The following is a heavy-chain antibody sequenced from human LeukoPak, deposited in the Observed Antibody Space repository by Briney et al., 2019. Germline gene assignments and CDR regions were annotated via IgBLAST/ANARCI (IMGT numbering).Heavy chain of an antibody. CDR1: GFTFSSYG. Sequence: GGSLRLSCAASGFTFSSYGMHWVRQAPGKGLEWVAVISYDGSNKYYADSVKGRFTISRDNSKNTLYLQMNSLRAEDTAVYYCAKGLGWELPDIDYWGQGTLVTVSS. CDR2: ISYDGSNK. V-gene: IGHV3-30*18. D-gene: IGHD1-26*01. J-gene: IGHJ4*02. CDR3: AKGLGWELPDIDY.